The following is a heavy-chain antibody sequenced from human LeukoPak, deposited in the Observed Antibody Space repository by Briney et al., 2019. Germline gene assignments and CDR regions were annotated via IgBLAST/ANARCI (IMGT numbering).Heavy chain of an antibody. Sequence: SETLSLTCTVSGGPISSYYWSWIRQPAGKGLEWIGRIYTSGSTNYNPSLKSRVTMSVDTSKNQFSLKLSSVTAADTAVYYCARSLRYFDWLSPTPSYYMDVWGKGTTVTISS. CDR2: IYTSGST. CDR1: GGPISSYY. J-gene: IGHJ6*03. D-gene: IGHD3-9*01. CDR3: ARSLRYFDWLSPTPSYYMDV. V-gene: IGHV4-4*07.